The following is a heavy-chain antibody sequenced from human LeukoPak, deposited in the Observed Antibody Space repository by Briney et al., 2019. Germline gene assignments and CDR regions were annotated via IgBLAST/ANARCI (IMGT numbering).Heavy chain of an antibody. CDR2: IYYSGST. V-gene: IGHV4-59*01. CDR3: AREKASGYSYGYYGMDV. Sequence: PSETLSLTCTVSGGSISSYYWSWIRQPPGKGLEWIGYIYYSGSTNYNPSLKSRVTISVDTSKNQFSLKLSSVTAADTAVYYCAREKASGYSYGYYGMDVWGQGTTVTVSS. D-gene: IGHD5-18*01. CDR1: GGSISSYY. J-gene: IGHJ6*02.